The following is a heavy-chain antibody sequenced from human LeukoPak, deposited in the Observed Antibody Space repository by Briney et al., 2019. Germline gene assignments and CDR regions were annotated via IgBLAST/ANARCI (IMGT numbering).Heavy chain of an antibody. J-gene: IGHJ4*02. D-gene: IGHD6-6*01. V-gene: IGHV3-30*04. Sequence: GGSLRLSCAASGFTFSNYAMHWVRQAPGKGLEWVAVISYDGSKKYYADSVKGRFTISRDNSKNTLYLQMNSLRAEDTAVYYCARDPTAYSSSSHFDYWGQGTPVTVSS. CDR1: GFTFSNYA. CDR2: ISYDGSKK. CDR3: ARDPTAYSSSSHFDY.